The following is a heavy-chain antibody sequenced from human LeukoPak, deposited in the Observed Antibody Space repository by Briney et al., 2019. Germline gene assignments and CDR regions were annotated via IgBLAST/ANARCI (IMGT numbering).Heavy chain of an antibody. Sequence: PGRSLRLSWAASGXTFGSYGVHWVRRAPGKGLEWVAVIWYDGSNKYYADSVKGRFTIFRDNSKNTLYLQINSLRAEDTAVYYCARGVCSGTSHCSKYYFDYWGQGTLVTVSS. J-gene: IGHJ4*02. D-gene: IGHD2-2*01. CDR1: GXTFGSYG. V-gene: IGHV3-33*01. CDR3: ARGVCSGTSHCSKYYFDY. CDR2: IWYDGSNK.